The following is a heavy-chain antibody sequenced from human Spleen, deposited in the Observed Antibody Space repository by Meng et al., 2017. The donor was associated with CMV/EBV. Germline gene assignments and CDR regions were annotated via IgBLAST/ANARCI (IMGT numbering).Heavy chain of an antibody. V-gene: IGHV4-30-4*08. CDR2: IYYSGTT. CDR3: ARGLPGEYFDY. CDR1: DVTISSGGYY. Sequence: CTVSDVTISSGGYYWSWIRQPPGKGLEWIGYIYYSGTTYYNPSLKSRVNISVDTSKNQFSLKLSSVTAADTAVYYCARGLPGEYFDYWGQGTLVTVSS. D-gene: IGHD3-10*01. J-gene: IGHJ4*02.